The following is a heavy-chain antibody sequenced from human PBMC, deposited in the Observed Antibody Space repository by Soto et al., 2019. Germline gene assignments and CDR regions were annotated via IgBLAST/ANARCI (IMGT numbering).Heavy chain of an antibody. D-gene: IGHD2-15*01. J-gene: IGHJ6*02. CDR1: GGTFSSYA. CDR2: IIPIFGTA. Sequence: QVQLVQSGAEVKKPGSSVKVSCKASGGTFSSYAISWVRQAPGQGREWMGGIIPIFGTANYAQKFQGRVTITADYSTRTAYMELSSVRSEYTDVYYCARGHRNAFVVAATDGRSPYCMDVWGQGTPVTVSS. CDR3: ARGHRNAFVVAATDGRSPYCMDV. V-gene: IGHV1-69*12.